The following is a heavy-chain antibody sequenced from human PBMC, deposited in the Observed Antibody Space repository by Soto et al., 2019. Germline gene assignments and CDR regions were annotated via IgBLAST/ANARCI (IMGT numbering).Heavy chain of an antibody. V-gene: IGHV2-5*02. CDR2: IYWDDDK. D-gene: IGHD3-3*01. CDR1: GFSLTTSGVG. CDR3: AHRVLRTVFGLVTTTAIYFDF. Sequence: QITLNESGPTVVRPTEPLTLTCRVSGFSLTTSGVGVGWIRQSPGKAPEWLALIYWDDDKRYSASLKSRLTITKDTSKNQVVLTVSDLDPTDTATYYCAHRVLRTVFGLVTTTAIYFDFWGQGTPVAVSS. J-gene: IGHJ4*02.